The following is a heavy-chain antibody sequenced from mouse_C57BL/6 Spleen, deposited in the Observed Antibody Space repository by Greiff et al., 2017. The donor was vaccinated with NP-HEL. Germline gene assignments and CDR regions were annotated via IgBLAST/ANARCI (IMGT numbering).Heavy chain of an antibody. J-gene: IGHJ2*01. CDR1: GFTFSDYG. CDR3: ACLDY. CDR2: ISSGSSTI. Sequence: EVQLVESGGGLMKPGGSLKLSCAASGFTFSDYGMHWVRQAPEKGLEWVAYISSGSSTIYYADTVKGRFTISRDNAKNTLFLQMTSLRSEDTAMYYCACLDYWGQGTTLTVSS. V-gene: IGHV5-17*01.